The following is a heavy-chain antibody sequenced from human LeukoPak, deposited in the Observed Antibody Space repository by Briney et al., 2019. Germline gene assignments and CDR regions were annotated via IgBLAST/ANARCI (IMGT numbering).Heavy chain of an antibody. CDR1: GGSISSGGYY. Sequence: SETLSLTCNVSGGSISSGGYYWTWIRQPPGKGLELIGFTYASGTTYYNPSLKKRVTISVHGSKNQFSLNLSSATAADTAVYYCARLVRGVIMAYFQHWGQGTLVTVSS. V-gene: IGHV4-30-2*01. D-gene: IGHD3-10*01. CDR2: TYASGTT. J-gene: IGHJ1*01. CDR3: ARLVRGVIMAYFQH.